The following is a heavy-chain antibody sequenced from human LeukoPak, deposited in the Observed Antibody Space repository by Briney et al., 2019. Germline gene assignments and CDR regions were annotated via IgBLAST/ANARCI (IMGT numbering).Heavy chain of an antibody. CDR2: ISGSGGDT. CDR3: ARRVVQAGMDV. Sequence: GGSLRLSCAASGFTFGSYAMTWVRQAPGKGLEWVSGISGSGGDTYYADSLKGRFTISRDNPKNTLYLQMNSLSVEDTAIYYCARRVVQAGMDVWGQGTTVTVSS. D-gene: IGHD6-6*01. CDR1: GFTFGSYA. J-gene: IGHJ6*02. V-gene: IGHV3-23*01.